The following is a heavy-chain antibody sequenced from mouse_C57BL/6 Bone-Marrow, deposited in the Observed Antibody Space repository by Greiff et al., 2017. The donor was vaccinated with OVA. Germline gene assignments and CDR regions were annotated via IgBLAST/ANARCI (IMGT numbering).Heavy chain of an antibody. J-gene: IGHJ1*03. D-gene: IGHD1-1*02. CDR1: GYTFTNYW. CDR2: IYPGGGYT. CDR3: ARTDYLYWYFDV. V-gene: IGHV1-63*01. Sequence: VQGVESGAELVRPGTSVKMSCKASGYTFTNYWIGWAKQRPGHGLEWIGDIYPGGGYTNYNEKFKGKATLTADKSSSTAYMQFSSLTSEDSAIYDWARTDYLYWYFDVWGTGTTVTVSS.